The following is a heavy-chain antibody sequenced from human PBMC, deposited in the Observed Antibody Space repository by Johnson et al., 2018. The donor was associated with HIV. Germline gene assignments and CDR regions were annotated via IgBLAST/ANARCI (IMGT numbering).Heavy chain of an antibody. V-gene: IGHV3-7*04. CDR1: GVTFSSYW. Sequence: VQLVESGGGLVQPGGSLRLSCAASGVTFSSYWMSWVRQAPGKGLEWVANIKQDGSEKYYVDSVKGRFTISRDKAKNSLYLQMNSLRAEDTAVYYCARVSGLRAFDIWGQGKMVTVSS. D-gene: IGHD2-15*01. CDR2: IKQDGSEK. J-gene: IGHJ3*02. CDR3: ARVSGLRAFDI.